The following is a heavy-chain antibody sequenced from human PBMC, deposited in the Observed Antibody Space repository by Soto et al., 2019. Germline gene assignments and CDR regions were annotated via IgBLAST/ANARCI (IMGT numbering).Heavy chain of an antibody. Sequence: VGSLRLSCAASGFTFSSYGMHWVRQAPGKGLGWVAVIWYDGSNKYYADSVKGRFTISRDNSKNTLYLQMNSLRAEDTAVYYCAWSSSDYGMDVWGQGTTVTVSS. CDR1: GFTFSSYG. V-gene: IGHV3-33*01. CDR3: AWSSSDYGMDV. CDR2: IWYDGSNK. D-gene: IGHD6-6*01. J-gene: IGHJ6*02.